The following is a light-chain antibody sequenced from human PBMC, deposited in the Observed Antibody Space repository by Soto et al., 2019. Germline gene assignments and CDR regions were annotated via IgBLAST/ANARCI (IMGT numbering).Light chain of an antibody. CDR2: EVS. CDR1: SSDIGNYHL. Sequence: QSALTQPASVSGSPGQSIPISCTGTSSDIGNYHLVSWYQHHPGKAPKLIIYEVSKWPSGVSDRFSGSKSGYTASLTISGLQAEDEADYFCCSYAGSTGGYVLGTGTKVTVL. J-gene: IGLJ1*01. CDR3: CSYAGSTGGYV. V-gene: IGLV2-23*02.